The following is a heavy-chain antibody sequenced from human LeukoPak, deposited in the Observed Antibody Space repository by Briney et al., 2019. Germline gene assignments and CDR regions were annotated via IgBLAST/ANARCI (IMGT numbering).Heavy chain of an antibody. CDR3: ARNSGWFGVNWFDP. D-gene: IGHD3-10*01. CDR1: GGSISSSSYY. V-gene: IGHV4-39*01. J-gene: IGHJ5*02. CDR2: MYYIGST. Sequence: SETLSLTCTVSGGSISSSSYYWGWIRQPPGKGLEWIGSMYYIGSTYYNPSLKSRVTISVDTSKNQFSLKLNSVTAADTAVYFCARNSGWFGVNWFDPWGQGTLVTVSS.